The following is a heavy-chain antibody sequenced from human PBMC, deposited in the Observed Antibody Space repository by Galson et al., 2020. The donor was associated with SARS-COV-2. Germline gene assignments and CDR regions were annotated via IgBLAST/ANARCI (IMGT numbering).Heavy chain of an antibody. CDR3: ARRLIFGVVTVFDY. CDR2: INPNSGGT. J-gene: IGHJ4*02. CDR1: GYTFTGYY. D-gene: IGHD3-3*01. V-gene: IGHV1-2*02. Sequence: ASVKVSCKASGYTFTGYYMHWVRQAPGQGLEWMGWINPNSGGTNYAQKFQGRVTMTRDTSISTAYMELSRLRSDDTAVYYCARRLIFGVVTVFDYWGQGTLVTVSS.